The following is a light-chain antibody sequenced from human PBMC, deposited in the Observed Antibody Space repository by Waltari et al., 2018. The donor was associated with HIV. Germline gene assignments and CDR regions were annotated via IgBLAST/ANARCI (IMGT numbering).Light chain of an antibody. J-gene: IGKJ2*01. Sequence: DIQMTQSPSNLSASVGDTVVITCRASQSIDNWLAWYQQKPGRAPRLLVSRTSLLESGVSSRFTGSRSGTEFTLTIRSLQPDDFGTYYCQQYSTHYAFGQGTRVE. CDR2: RTS. CDR3: QQYSTHYA. CDR1: QSIDNW. V-gene: IGKV1-5*03.